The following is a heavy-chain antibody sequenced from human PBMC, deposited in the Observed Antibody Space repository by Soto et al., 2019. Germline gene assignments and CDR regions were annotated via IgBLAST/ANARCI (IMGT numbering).Heavy chain of an antibody. D-gene: IGHD4-17*01. V-gene: IGHV3-23*01. CDR3: AKDLFRGTTVTLAVFDY. Sequence: ELQLLESGGGFVQPGGSLRLSCAASGFTFSSYVMSWVRQAPGKGLEWVSAISGSGGNTYYADSVKGRFTISRDNSKNTLYLQMNSLRAEDTAIYYCAKDLFRGTTVTLAVFDYWGQGTLVTVSS. CDR2: ISGSGGNT. J-gene: IGHJ4*02. CDR1: GFTFSSYV.